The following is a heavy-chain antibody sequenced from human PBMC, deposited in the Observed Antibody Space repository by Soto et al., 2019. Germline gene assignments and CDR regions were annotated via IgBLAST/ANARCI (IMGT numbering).Heavy chain of an antibody. Sequence: XVCLRLACAACGLSFNSYGRHWVRQAPGKGLEWVAVISYDGSNKYYADSVKGRFTISRDNSKNTLYLQMNSLRAEDTAVYYCAKEESIEVAGTCYFDYWAQGTLVTVSS. J-gene: IGHJ4*02. CDR3: AKEESIEVAGTCYFDY. V-gene: IGHV3-30*18. D-gene: IGHD6-19*01. CDR2: ISYDGSNK. CDR1: GLSFNSYG.